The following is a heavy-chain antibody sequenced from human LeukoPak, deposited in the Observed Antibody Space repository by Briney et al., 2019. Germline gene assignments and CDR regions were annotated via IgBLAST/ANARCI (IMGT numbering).Heavy chain of an antibody. CDR1: GFTFSSYG. V-gene: IGHV3-21*01. Sequence: GRSLRLSCAASGFTFSSYGMNWVRQAPGKGLEWVSSISSGSTYKYYADSMKGRFTISRDNAKNSLYLQMNSLRAEDTAVYYCARTGYGYNYFDYWGQGTLVTVSS. J-gene: IGHJ4*02. CDR3: ARTGYGYNYFDY. D-gene: IGHD3-16*01. CDR2: ISSGSTYK.